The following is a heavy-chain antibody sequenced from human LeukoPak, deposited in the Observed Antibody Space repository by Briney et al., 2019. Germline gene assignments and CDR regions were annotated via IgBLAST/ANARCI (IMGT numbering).Heavy chain of an antibody. V-gene: IGHV4-39*01. J-gene: IGHJ6*02. Sequence: PSETLSLTCTVSGGSISSGDYYWSWIRQPPGKGLEWIGEINHSGSTNYNPSLKSRVTISVDTSKNQFSLKLSSVTAADTAVYYCARQGITIFGVVITPWYYYGMDVWGQGTTVTVSS. CDR1: GGSISSGDYY. CDR3: ARQGITIFGVVITPWYYYGMDV. CDR2: INHSGST. D-gene: IGHD3-3*01.